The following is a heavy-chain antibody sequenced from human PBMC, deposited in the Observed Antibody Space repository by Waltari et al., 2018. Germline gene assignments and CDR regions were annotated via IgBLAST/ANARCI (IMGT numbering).Heavy chain of an antibody. Sequence: EVQVVESGGGLVQPGGSLRLSCAAPGFTSTDRYMNWVRQAPGKGLEWVGLIRNRARSFTTDYAASVEGRFAISRDDSKNLLYLQMNSLKTEDTAVYYCVRDKSGGYYDYWGQGTLVTVSS. CDR2: IRNRARSFTT. J-gene: IGHJ4*02. V-gene: IGHV3-72*01. CDR1: GFTSTDRY. D-gene: IGHD1-26*01. CDR3: VRDKSGGYYDY.